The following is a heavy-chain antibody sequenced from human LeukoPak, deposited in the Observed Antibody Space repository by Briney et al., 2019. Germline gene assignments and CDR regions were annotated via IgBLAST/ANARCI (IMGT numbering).Heavy chain of an antibody. J-gene: IGHJ4*02. CDR1: GYTFTGYY. CDR2: INPNSGGT. V-gene: IGHV1-2*02. Sequence: ASVKVSCKASGYTFTGYYMHWVRQAPGQGLEWMGWINPNSGGTNYAQKFQGRVTMTRDTSISTAYMELSRLRSDDTAVYYCARGYCSSTSWSTPPDYWGQGTLVTVSS. D-gene: IGHD2-2*01. CDR3: ARGYCSSTSWSTPPDY.